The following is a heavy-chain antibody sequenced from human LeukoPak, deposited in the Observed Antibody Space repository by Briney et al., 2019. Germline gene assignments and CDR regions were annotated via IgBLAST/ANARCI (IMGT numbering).Heavy chain of an antibody. Sequence: ASVKVSCKASGYTFTSYDINWVRQATGQGLEWMGWMNPNSGNTGYAQEFQGRVTMTRNTSISTAYMELSSLRSEDTAVYYCARGESEVAGYYYYYGMDVWGQGTTVTVSS. V-gene: IGHV1-8*01. D-gene: IGHD6-19*01. CDR3: ARGESEVAGYYYYYGMDV. CDR1: GYTFTSYD. CDR2: MNPNSGNT. J-gene: IGHJ6*02.